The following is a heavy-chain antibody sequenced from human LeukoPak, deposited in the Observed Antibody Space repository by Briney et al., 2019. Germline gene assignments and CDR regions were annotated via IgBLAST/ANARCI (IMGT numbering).Heavy chain of an antibody. J-gene: IGHJ4*02. Sequence: SETLSLTCTVSGGSISSGGYYWSWIRQDPGKGLEWIGYIYYSGSTYYNPSLKSRVTISVDTSKNQFSLKLSSVTAADTAVYYCASGYYCSSTSCYKFDYWGQGTLVTVSS. V-gene: IGHV4-31*03. CDR1: GGSISSGGYY. D-gene: IGHD2-2*02. CDR3: ASGYYCSSTSCYKFDY. CDR2: IYYSGST.